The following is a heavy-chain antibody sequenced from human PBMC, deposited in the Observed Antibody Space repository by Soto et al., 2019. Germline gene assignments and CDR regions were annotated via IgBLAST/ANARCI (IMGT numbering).Heavy chain of an antibody. CDR2: ISSSSSYI. CDR1: GFTFSSYS. D-gene: IGHD2-8*01. Sequence: PGGSLRLSCAASGFTFSSYSMNWVRQAPGKGLEWVSSISSSSSYIYYADSVKGRFTISRDNAKNSLYLQMNSLRAEDTAVYYCARSPGVHLDIVLMVYAIRDYYYYMDVWGKGTTVTVSS. V-gene: IGHV3-21*01. J-gene: IGHJ6*03. CDR3: ARSPGVHLDIVLMVYAIRDYYYYMDV.